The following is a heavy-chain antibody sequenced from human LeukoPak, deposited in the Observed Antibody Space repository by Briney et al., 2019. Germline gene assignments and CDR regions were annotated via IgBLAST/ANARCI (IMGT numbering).Heavy chain of an antibody. Sequence: GGSLRLSCAASGFTFSSYEMNWVRQTPGKGLEWISYISPSGSTIHYADSVKGRFTISRDNAKNSLYLQMNSLRGEDTAVYYCARKYCSTTSCLFDNWGQGTLVTVSS. CDR3: ARKYCSTTSCLFDN. CDR1: GFTFSSYE. J-gene: IGHJ4*02. CDR2: ISPSGSTI. D-gene: IGHD2-2*01. V-gene: IGHV3-48*03.